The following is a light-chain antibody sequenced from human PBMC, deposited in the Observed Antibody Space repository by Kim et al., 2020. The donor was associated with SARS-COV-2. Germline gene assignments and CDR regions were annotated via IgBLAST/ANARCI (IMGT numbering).Light chain of an antibody. CDR3: GTWDSSLIAWV. J-gene: IGLJ3*02. V-gene: IGLV1-51*01. CDR1: SSNIGNNY. CDR2: DNN. Sequence: QSVLTQPPSVSAAPGQKVTISCSGSSSNIGNNYVSWYQQLPGTAPKLLIYDNNRRPSGTPDRFSGSKSGTSATLGITGLQTGDEADYYCGTWDSSLIAWVFGGGTQLTVL.